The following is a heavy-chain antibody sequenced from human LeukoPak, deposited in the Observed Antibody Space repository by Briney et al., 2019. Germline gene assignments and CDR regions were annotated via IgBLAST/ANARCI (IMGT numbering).Heavy chain of an antibody. J-gene: IGHJ3*02. V-gene: IGHV1-46*01. CDR3: ARDKLMTYYYGSGSYRAFDI. CDR1: GYTFTSYY. D-gene: IGHD3-10*01. Sequence: AASVKVSCKASGYTFTSYYMHWVRQAPGQGLEWMGIINPSGGSTSYAQKFQGRVTMTRDTSTSTVYMELSSLRSEDTAVYYCARDKLMTYYYGSGSYRAFDIWGQGTMVTVSS. CDR2: INPSGGST.